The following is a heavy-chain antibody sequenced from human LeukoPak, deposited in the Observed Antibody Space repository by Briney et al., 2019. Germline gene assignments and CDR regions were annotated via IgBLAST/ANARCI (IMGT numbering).Heavy chain of an antibody. D-gene: IGHD2-15*01. Sequence: GASVKVSCKASGGTFSSYAISWVRQAPGQGLEWTGGIIPIFGTANYAQKFQGRVTITADKSTSTAYMELSSLRSEDTAVYYCARVKDGSYYFDYWGQGTLVTVSS. CDR1: GGTFSSYA. J-gene: IGHJ4*02. V-gene: IGHV1-69*06. CDR3: ARVKDGSYYFDY. CDR2: IIPIFGTA.